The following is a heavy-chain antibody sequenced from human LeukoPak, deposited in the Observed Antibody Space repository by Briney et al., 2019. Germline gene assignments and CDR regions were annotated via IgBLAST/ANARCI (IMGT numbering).Heavy chain of an antibody. V-gene: IGHV1-18*01. J-gene: IGHJ6*03. CDR3: ARDITTVRGVIIGYYYYMDV. Sequence: ASVKVSCKASGYTFTSYGISWVRQAPGQGLEWMGWISAYNGNTNYAQKLQGRVTLTTDTSTSTAYMELRSLRSDDTAVYYCARDITTVRGVIIGYYYYMDVWGKGTTVTVSS. CDR2: ISAYNGNT. CDR1: GYTFTSYG. D-gene: IGHD3-10*01.